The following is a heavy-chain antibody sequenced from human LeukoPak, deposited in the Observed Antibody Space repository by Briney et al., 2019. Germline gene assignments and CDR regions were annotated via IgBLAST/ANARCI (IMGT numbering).Heavy chain of an antibody. V-gene: IGHV1-2*02. J-gene: IGHJ3*02. D-gene: IGHD3-22*01. CDR3: ARDVYYYDSSGYQRAFDI. CDR1: GYTFTGYY. CDR2: INPNSGGT. Sequence: ASVKVSRKASGYTFTGYYMHWVRQAPGQGLEWMGWINPNSGGTNYAQKFQGRVTMTRDTSISTAYMELSRLRSDDTAVYYCARDVYYYDSSGYQRAFDIWGQGTMVTVSS.